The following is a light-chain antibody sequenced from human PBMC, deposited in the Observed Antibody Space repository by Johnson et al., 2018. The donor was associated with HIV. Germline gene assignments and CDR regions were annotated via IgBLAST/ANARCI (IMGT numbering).Light chain of an antibody. V-gene: IGLV1-51*02. J-gene: IGLJ1*01. CDR3: GTWDSSLSGLYV. CDR2: ENN. CDR1: SSNIGNNY. Sequence: QSVLTQPPSVSAAPGQKVTISCSGSSSNIGNNYVSWYQQLPGTAPKLLIYENNKRPSGIPDRFSGSKSGTSATLGITGLQTGDEADYYCGTWDSSLSGLYVFGTGTKFTVL.